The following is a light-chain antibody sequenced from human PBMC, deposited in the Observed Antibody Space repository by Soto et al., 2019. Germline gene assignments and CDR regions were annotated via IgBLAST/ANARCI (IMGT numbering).Light chain of an antibody. CDR3: QQYGSSPRT. CDR2: GAS. V-gene: IGKV3-20*01. J-gene: IGKJ1*01. Sequence: DIVLTQSPGTLSLSPVERATLSCRASQSVSNNYLAWYQQKPGQAPRLLIYGASSRATGIPDRFSGSGSGTDFTLTISRLEPEDFAVYYCQQYGSSPRTFGQGTKVDI. CDR1: QSVSNNY.